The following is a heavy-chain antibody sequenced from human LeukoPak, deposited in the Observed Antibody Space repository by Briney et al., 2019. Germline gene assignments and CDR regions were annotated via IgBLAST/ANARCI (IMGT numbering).Heavy chain of an antibody. D-gene: IGHD6-13*01. V-gene: IGHV4-59*08. CDR1: GGSISSYY. CDR2: IYYSGST. CDR3: ARTTAYSSSWYWGNFDY. Sequence: SSETLSLTCTVSGGSISSYYWSWIRQPPGKGLEWIGYIYYSGSTNYNPSLKSRVTISVDTSKNQFSLKLSSVTAADTAVYYCARTTAYSSSWYWGNFDYRGQGTLVTVSS. J-gene: IGHJ4*02.